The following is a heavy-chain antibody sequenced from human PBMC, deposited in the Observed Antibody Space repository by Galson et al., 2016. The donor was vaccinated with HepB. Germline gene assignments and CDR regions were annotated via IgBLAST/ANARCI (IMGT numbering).Heavy chain of an antibody. V-gene: IGHV1-69*13. CDR3: AKPRGSHGYFDY. J-gene: IGHJ4*02. Sequence: SVKVSCKASGGTFSNFAISWVRQAPGQGPEWMGGIMPLYGTPNSAQNFQGRLTISADGSTTTAYMELSSLRSEDTAVYYCAKPRGSHGYFDYWGQGTLVTVSS. CDR1: GGTFSNFA. CDR2: IMPLYGTP. D-gene: IGHD3-10*01.